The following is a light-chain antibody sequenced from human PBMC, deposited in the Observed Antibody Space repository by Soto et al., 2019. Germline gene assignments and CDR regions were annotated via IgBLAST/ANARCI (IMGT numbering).Light chain of an antibody. CDR1: QGISRA. CDR3: QQFNSYPLT. Sequence: AIQLTQSPSSLSASVGDRITITCRASQGISRALAWYQQKPGKAPKLLIYDASSLESGVPSRLSGSGSGTYFTLTSSCLQPEDFATYYCQQFNSYPLTSGGGTKVEIK. V-gene: IGKV1-13*02. CDR2: DAS. J-gene: IGKJ4*01.